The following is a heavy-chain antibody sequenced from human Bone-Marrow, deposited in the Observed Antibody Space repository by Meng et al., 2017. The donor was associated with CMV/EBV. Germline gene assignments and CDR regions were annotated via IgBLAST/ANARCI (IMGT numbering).Heavy chain of an antibody. D-gene: IGHD3-22*01. CDR1: GGSISSYF. Sequence: LSLTCTVSGGSISSYFWSWIRQPPGKGLEWVSYISNSGSAKYYADSLRGRFTISRYNAKNSLYLQMNSLRADDTAVYYCARSLFDSNDPLDYWGQGTVVTVSS. J-gene: IGHJ4*02. V-gene: IGHV3-11*04. CDR3: ARSLFDSNDPLDY. CDR2: ISNSGSAK.